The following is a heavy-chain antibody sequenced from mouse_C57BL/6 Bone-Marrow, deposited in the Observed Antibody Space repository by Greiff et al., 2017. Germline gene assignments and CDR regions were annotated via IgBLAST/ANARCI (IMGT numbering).Heavy chain of an antibody. CDR2: INPYNGGT. D-gene: IGHD2-3*01. Sequence: EVQLQQSGPVLVMPGASVKMSCKASGYTFTDYYMNWVKQSHGKSLEWIGVINPYNGGTSYNQKFKGKATLTVDKSSSTAYMELSSLTSEDSAVYYCARRSDGYSSYYFDYWGQGTTLTVSS. CDR3: ARRSDGYSSYYFDY. J-gene: IGHJ2*01. V-gene: IGHV1-19*01. CDR1: GYTFTDYY.